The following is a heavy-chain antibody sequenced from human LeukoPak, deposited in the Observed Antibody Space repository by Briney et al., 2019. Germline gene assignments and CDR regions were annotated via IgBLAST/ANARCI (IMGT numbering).Heavy chain of an antibody. V-gene: IGHV1-69*01. D-gene: IGHD3-10*01. CDR2: IIPIFGTA. CDR3: ARDMEDGYYFDY. J-gene: IGHJ4*02. CDR1: GGTFSSYA. Sequence: GASVKVSCKASGGTFSSYAISWVRQAPGQGLEWMGGIIPIFGTANYAQKFQGRVTITADESTSTAYMELSSLRSEDTAVYYCARDMEDGYYFDYWGQGTLVTVSS.